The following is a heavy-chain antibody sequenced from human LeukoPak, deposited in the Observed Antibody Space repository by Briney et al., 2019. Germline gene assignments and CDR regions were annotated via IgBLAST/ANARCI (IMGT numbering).Heavy chain of an antibody. Sequence: SETLSLTCLVSSGSVSSCYWTWIRQPPGKGLEWIGYIYHTGSNNYSPSLKSRVTMYVDTSKNQLSPKLSSVTAADTAMYYCARARYTNSWYAVDIWGQGTMVTVSS. CDR1: SGSVSSCY. CDR3: ARARYTNSWYAVDI. J-gene: IGHJ3*02. D-gene: IGHD6-13*01. CDR2: IYHTGSN. V-gene: IGHV4-59*08.